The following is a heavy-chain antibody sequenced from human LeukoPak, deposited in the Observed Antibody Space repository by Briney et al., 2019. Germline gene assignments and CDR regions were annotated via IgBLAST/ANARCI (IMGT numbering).Heavy chain of an antibody. J-gene: IGHJ6*03. D-gene: IGHD3-22*01. Sequence: SETVSLTCTVSGGPIYSYYWSWIRQTAGKGLEWIGRLYSGVSTNYNPSLKSRVTMSVDTSKNQFALKLSAVTAADTAVYYCARLKFYDSTGYSPGHYMDVWGKGTTVTV. CDR1: GGPIYSYY. CDR3: ARLKFYDSTGYSPGHYMDV. CDR2: LYSGVST. V-gene: IGHV4-4*07.